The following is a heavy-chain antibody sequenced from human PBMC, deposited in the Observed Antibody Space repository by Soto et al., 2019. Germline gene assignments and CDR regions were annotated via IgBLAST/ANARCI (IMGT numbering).Heavy chain of an antibody. Sequence: GGSLRLSCAASGFTFSSYDMHWVRQATGKGLEWVSAIGTPGDTYYPGSVKGRFTISRENAKNSLYLQMNSLRAEETAVYYCARGLLDSSGYYYFDYWGQGTLVTVSS. J-gene: IGHJ4*02. V-gene: IGHV3-13*01. CDR2: IGTPGDT. CDR1: GFTFSSYD. CDR3: ARGLLDSSGYYYFDY. D-gene: IGHD3-22*01.